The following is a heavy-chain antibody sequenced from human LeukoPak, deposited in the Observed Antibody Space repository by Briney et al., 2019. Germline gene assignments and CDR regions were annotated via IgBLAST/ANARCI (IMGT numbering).Heavy chain of an antibody. CDR2: INHSGST. D-gene: IGHD3-10*01. V-gene: IGHV4-34*01. CDR1: GGSLSHYY. Sequence: SETLSLTCAVYGGSLSHYYWSWIRQPPGKGLEWIGEINHSGSTNYNPSLKSRVTISVDMSKNQFSLELTSVTAADTAVYYCARGPASGSNSAWFDSWGQGTLVTVSS. CDR3: ARGPASGSNSAWFDS. J-gene: IGHJ5*01.